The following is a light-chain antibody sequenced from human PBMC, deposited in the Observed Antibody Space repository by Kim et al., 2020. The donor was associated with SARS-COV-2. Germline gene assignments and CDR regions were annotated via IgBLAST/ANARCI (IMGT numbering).Light chain of an antibody. CDR1: ESISNN. CDR2: GAS. V-gene: IGKV3-15*01. Sequence: EIVMTQSPATLSVSSGERATLSCRASESISNNLAWYQHKPGQAPRHLIYGASTRATGIPARFSGSGSGTDFTLTVSSLQSEDFAVYYCRPYYVWPPGDTFGRETKLEF. J-gene: IGKJ2*01. CDR3: RPYYVWPPGDT.